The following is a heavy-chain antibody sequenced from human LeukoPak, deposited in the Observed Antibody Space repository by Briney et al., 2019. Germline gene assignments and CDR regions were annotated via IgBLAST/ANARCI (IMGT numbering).Heavy chain of an antibody. CDR3: ARDRKYYFDY. Sequence: PGGSLRLSCSASGFTFTSFSLHWVRLAPGKGLEWVAFISSDGRNKFSADSVRARFTISRDNSNNMLYLQMNSLRTEDTAVYYCARDRKYYFDYRGQGTLVTASS. CDR1: GFTFTSFS. J-gene: IGHJ4*02. V-gene: IGHV3-30*04. CDR2: ISSDGRNK.